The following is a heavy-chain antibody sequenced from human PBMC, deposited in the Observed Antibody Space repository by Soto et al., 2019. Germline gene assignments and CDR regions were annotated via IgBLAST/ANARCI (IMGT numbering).Heavy chain of an antibody. J-gene: IGHJ5*02. D-gene: IGHD3-10*01. CDR2: IDGSGGAT. CDR3: AKNSGWFNT. V-gene: IGHV3-23*01. CDR1: GFPFGITD. Sequence: AGGSLRLSCAASGFPFGITDMSWVRQAPGKGLEWVSTIDGSGGATHYADSVKGRFTISRDNSKNTVFLQMSSLRADDTAVYYCAKNSGWFNTWGQGTLVTVS.